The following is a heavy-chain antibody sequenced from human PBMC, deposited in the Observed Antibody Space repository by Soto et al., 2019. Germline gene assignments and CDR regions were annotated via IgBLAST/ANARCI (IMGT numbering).Heavy chain of an antibody. Sequence: SETLSLTCTVSGVSISSGDFYWSWIRQPPGKGLEWIGSINYSGSTYYNPSLKSRVTISGDTSKTQFSLKLSSVTAADTAVYYCARQAAYITFDHWGQGTLVTVSS. CDR2: INYSGST. D-gene: IGHD2-15*01. CDR1: GVSISSGDFY. CDR3: ARQAAYITFDH. J-gene: IGHJ4*02. V-gene: IGHV4-30-4*01.